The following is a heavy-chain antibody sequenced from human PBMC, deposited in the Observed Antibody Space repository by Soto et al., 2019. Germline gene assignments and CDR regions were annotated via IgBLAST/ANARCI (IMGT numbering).Heavy chain of an antibody. J-gene: IGHJ4*02. CDR2: ISGSGGST. CDR3: SKADTLLVPAATVDY. CDR1: GFTFSSDA. Sequence: GGSLRLSCAASGFTFSSDAMSWVRQAPGKGLEWVSAISGSGGSTYYPDSVKGRFTISRDNSKNTLYLQMNSLRAEDTAVYYCSKADTLLVPAATVDYWGQGTLVPVSS. D-gene: IGHD2-2*01. V-gene: IGHV3-23*01.